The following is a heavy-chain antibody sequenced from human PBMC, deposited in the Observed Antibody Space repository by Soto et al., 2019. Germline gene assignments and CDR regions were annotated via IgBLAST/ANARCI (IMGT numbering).Heavy chain of an antibody. V-gene: IGHV4-30-4*01. CDR1: GGSISSGDYY. D-gene: IGHD4-4*01. J-gene: IGHJ5*02. Sequence: SETLSLTCTVSGGSISSGDYYWSWIRQPPGKGLEWIGYIYYSGSTYYNPSLKSRVTISVDTSKNQFSLKLSSVTAADTAVHYCARRTTVTTWIWFDPWGQGTVVTVSS. CDR3: ARRTTVTTWIWFDP. CDR2: IYYSGST.